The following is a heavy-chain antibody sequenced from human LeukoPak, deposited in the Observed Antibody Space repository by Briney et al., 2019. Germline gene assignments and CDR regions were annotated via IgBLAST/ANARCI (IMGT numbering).Heavy chain of an antibody. J-gene: IGHJ4*02. CDR2: IYSGGST. D-gene: IGHD3-10*01. CDR1: GFTVSSNY. V-gene: IGHV3-53*01. Sequence: GGSLRLSCAASGFTVSSNYMSWVRQAPGKGLEWVSVIYSGGSTYYADPVKGRFTISRDNSKNTLYLQMNSLRAEDTAVYYCAREVYPPAAHYYGSGSYFDYWGQGTLVTVSS. CDR3: AREVYPPAAHYYGSGSYFDY.